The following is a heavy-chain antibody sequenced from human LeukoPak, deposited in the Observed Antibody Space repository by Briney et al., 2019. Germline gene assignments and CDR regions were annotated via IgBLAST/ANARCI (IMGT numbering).Heavy chain of an antibody. CDR2: VNSNSAVA. CDR1: GYTFTDYF. D-gene: IGHD7-27*01. J-gene: IGHJ4*02. Sequence: ASVKVSCKTPGYTFTDYFIHWVRQAPGQGLEWMGRVNSNSAVAESEEKFQGRVTVTRDTSIRTVYMELFRLTSDDTAIYYCARDLSSTPHWELDYWGQGTLVTVSS. CDR3: ARDLSSTPHWELDY. V-gene: IGHV1-2*06.